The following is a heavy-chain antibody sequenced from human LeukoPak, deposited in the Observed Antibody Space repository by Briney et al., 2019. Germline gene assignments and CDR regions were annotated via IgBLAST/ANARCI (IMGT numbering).Heavy chain of an antibody. CDR3: ARSCSGGSCYSNGFDI. CDR2: INHSGST. J-gene: IGHJ3*02. Sequence: SETLSLTCAVYGGSFSGYYWSWIRQPPGKGLEWIGEINHSGSTNYNPSLKSRVTISVDTSKNQFSLKLSSVTAADTAVYYCARSCSGGSCYSNGFDIWGQGTMVTVSS. V-gene: IGHV4-34*01. CDR1: GGSFSGYY. D-gene: IGHD2-15*01.